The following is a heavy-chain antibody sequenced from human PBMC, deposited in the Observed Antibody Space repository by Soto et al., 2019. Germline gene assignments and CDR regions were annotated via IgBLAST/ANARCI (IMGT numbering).Heavy chain of an antibody. J-gene: IGHJ3*01. CDR2: IYPGDSDT. V-gene: IGHV5-51*01. Sequence: PGESLKISCKGSGYTFTNYWIGWVRQMPGKGLEWVGIIYPGDSDTRYSPSFQGQVTISADNSITTAYLQWRSLKASDTAMFYYARIVRHTTMAHHAXEVWGQGTMVTISS. CDR3: ARIVRHTTMAHHAXEV. CDR1: GYTFTNYW. D-gene: IGHD5-18*01.